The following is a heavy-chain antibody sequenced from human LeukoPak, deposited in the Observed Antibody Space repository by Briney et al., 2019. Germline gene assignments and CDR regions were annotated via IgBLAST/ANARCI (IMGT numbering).Heavy chain of an antibody. D-gene: IGHD6-19*01. V-gene: IGHV4-34*01. J-gene: IGHJ6*02. CDR2: INHSGST. Sequence: SETLSLTCAVYGGSFSGYYWSWIRQPPGKGLEWIGEINHSGSTNYNPSLKSRVTISVDTSKNQFSLKLSSVTAADTAVYYCARGPSIALAGPPRGGMDVWGQGTTVTVSS. CDR3: ARGPSIALAGPPRGGMDV. CDR1: GGSFSGYY.